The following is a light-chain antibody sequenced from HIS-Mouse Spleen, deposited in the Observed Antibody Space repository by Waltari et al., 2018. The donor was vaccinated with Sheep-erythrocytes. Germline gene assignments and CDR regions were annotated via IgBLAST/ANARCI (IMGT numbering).Light chain of an antibody. Sequence: DIQLTQSPSFLSASLGNRVTITCRASQGISSYLAWYQQKPGKAPKLLIYAASTLQSGVPSRLSGSGSGTEFTLTISSLQPEDFATYYCQQLNSYPYTFGQGTKLEIK. J-gene: IGKJ2*01. V-gene: IGKV1-9*01. CDR1: QGISSY. CDR3: QQLNSYPYT. CDR2: AAS.